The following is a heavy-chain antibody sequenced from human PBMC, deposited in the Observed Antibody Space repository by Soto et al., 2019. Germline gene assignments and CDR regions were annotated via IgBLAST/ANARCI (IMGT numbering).Heavy chain of an antibody. Sequence: QLQLQESGPGLVKPSETLSLTCTVSGGSISSSSYYWGWIRQPPGKGLEWIGSIYYSGSTYYNPSLKSRVTISVDTSKNQFSLKLSSVTAADTAVYYCARHALAATRGDNWFDPWGQGTLVTVSS. CDR2: IYYSGST. V-gene: IGHV4-39*01. CDR1: GGSISSSSYY. CDR3: ARHALAATRGDNWFDP. J-gene: IGHJ5*02. D-gene: IGHD2-15*01.